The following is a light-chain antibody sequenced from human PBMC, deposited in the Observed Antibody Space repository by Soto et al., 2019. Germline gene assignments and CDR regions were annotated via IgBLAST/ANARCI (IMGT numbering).Light chain of an antibody. Sequence: QSVLTQPPSVSAAPGQKVTISCSGSSSNIANNYVSWYQQLPGTAPKLLIYDNNKRPSGIPDRFSGPKSGTSATLGITGLQTGDEADYYCGTWDSSLSVVVFGGGTKVTVL. V-gene: IGLV1-51*01. CDR1: SSNIANNY. J-gene: IGLJ3*02. CDR2: DNN. CDR3: GTWDSSLSVVV.